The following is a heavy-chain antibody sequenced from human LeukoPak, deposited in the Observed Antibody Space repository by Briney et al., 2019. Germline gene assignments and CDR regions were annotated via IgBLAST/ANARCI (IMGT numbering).Heavy chain of an antibody. J-gene: IGHJ6*03. CDR2: IIPIFGTA. CDR3: ARGGYYGSGDYYMDV. D-gene: IGHD3-10*01. Sequence: GASVKVSCKASGGTFSSYAISWVRQAPGQGLEWMGGIIPIFGTANYAQKFQGRVTITADKSTSTAYMELSSLRSEDTAVYYCARGGYYGSGDYYMDVWGKGTTVTVSS. CDR1: GGTFSSYA. V-gene: IGHV1-69*06.